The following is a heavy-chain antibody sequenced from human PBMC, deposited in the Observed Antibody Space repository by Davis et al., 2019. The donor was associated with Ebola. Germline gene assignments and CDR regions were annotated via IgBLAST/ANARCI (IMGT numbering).Heavy chain of an antibody. CDR3: ARGDYQDSSGYWVDAFDV. J-gene: IGHJ3*01. CDR1: GFTFSTYT. CDR2: IYSGGST. V-gene: IGHV3-53*01. D-gene: IGHD3-22*01. Sequence: PGGSLRLSCAASGFTFSTYTVSWVRQAPGKGLEWVSVIYSGGSTYYADSVKGRFTISRHNSKNTLYLQMNSLRAEDTAVYYCARGDYQDSSGYWVDAFDVWGQGTLVTVSS.